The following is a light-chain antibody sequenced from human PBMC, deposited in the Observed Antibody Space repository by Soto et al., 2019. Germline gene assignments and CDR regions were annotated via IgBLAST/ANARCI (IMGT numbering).Light chain of an antibody. CDR3: GTWDSSLNVV. V-gene: IGLV1-51*01. Sequence: QSVLTQPPSLSSAPGQKVTISCSGSSSNIGNNYVSWYQQLPGTAPKLLIYDNNKRPSGIPDRFSGSKSGTSATLGITGLQTGDEADYYCGTWDSSLNVVFGGGTQLTVL. J-gene: IGLJ2*01. CDR1: SSNIGNNY. CDR2: DNN.